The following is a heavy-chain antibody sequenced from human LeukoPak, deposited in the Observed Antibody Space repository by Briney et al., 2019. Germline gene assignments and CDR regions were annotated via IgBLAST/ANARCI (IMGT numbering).Heavy chain of an antibody. CDR1: GFTFNSYA. J-gene: IGHJ6*03. CDR2: ISGSGGST. Sequence: PGGSLRLSWAASGFTFNSYAMRWVRQAPGEGLGGVSAISGSGGSTYYADSVKGRFTISRDNSKNTLYLQMNSLRAEDTAVYYCAKDLEYCSSTSCPRRIYYYYMDVWGKGTTVTVSS. V-gene: IGHV3-23*01. D-gene: IGHD2-2*01. CDR3: AKDLEYCSSTSCPRRIYYYYMDV.